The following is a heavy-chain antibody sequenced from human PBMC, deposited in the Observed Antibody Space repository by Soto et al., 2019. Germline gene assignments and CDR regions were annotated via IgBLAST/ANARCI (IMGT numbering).Heavy chain of an antibody. CDR2: ISYDGSNK. V-gene: IGHV3-30-3*01. J-gene: IGHJ6*02. CDR1: GFTFGSYA. Sequence: GGSLRLSCAASGFTFGSYAMHWVRQAPGKGLEWVAVISYDGSNKYYADSVKGRFTISRDNSKNTLYLQMNSLRAEDTAVYYCAREFDYDFWSGYYYYYGMDVWGQGTTVTVSS. D-gene: IGHD3-3*01. CDR3: AREFDYDFWSGYYYYYGMDV.